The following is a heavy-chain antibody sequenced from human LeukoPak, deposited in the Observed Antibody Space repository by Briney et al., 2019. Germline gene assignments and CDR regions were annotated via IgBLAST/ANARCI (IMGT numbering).Heavy chain of an antibody. D-gene: IGHD2-8*01. J-gene: IGHJ4*02. Sequence: PGGSLRLSCAASGFTFTDAWMSWVRQAPGKGLEYIGRIKSTADGATTDYAAPLEGRFTISRDDSTNTLYLQMNSLKPEDTAVYYCTIDLAPYCTKGVCYATFDHWGQGTLVTVSS. CDR1: GFTFTDAW. CDR3: TIDLAPYCTKGVCYATFDH. V-gene: IGHV3-15*01. CDR2: IKSTADGATT.